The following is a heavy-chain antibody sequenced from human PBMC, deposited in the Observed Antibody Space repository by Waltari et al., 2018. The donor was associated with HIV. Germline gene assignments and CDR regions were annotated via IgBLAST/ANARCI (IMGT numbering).Heavy chain of an antibody. CDR1: GFTFSSSW. Sequence: EVQLVESGGGLVQPGGSLRLSCAASGFTFSSSWLSWVRQAPGKGLEWVANIKQDGSEKYYVDSVKGRFTISRDNAENSLYLQMNSLRAEDTAVYYCARGGFYGSGSKVNWGQGTLVTVSS. CDR3: ARGGFYGSGSKVN. J-gene: IGHJ4*02. V-gene: IGHV3-7*04. D-gene: IGHD3-10*01. CDR2: IKQDGSEK.